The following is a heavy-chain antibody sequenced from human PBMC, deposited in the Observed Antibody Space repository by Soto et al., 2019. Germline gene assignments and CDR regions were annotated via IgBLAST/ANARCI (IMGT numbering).Heavy chain of an antibody. CDR1: GGSISSGGYY. D-gene: IGHD6-13*01. J-gene: IGHJ4*02. V-gene: IGHV4-31*03. CDR2: IYYSGST. Sequence: SETLSLTCTVSGGSISSGGYYWSWIRQHPGKGLEWIGYIYYSGSTYYNPSLKSRVTISVDTSKNQFSLKLSSVTAADTAVYYCARDQRAAADWGVHYFDYWGQGTLVTVSS. CDR3: ARDQRAAADWGVHYFDY.